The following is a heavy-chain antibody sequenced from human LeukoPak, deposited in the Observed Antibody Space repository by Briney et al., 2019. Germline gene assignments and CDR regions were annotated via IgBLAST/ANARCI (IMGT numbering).Heavy chain of an antibody. CDR3: ARDQYDTWSRRGNFDS. J-gene: IGHJ4*02. V-gene: IGHV3-7*03. CDR1: GFTFGKYW. CDR2: IKLDGSEK. Sequence: GGSLRLSCVASGFTFGKYWMSWVRQAPGKGLEWVANIKLDGSEKNYVDSVKGRFTISGDNTKNSLYLQMNSLRAEDTAVFYCARDQYDTWSRRGNFDSWGQGTLVIVSS. D-gene: IGHD3-3*01.